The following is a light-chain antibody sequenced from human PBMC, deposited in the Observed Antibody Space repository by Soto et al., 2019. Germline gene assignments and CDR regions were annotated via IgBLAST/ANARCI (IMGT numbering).Light chain of an antibody. CDR2: GAS. CDR3: QQYYKWPLT. Sequence: IIMTQSPATLSVSPGERATLSCRASQSVSSNLAWYQQRRGQAPRLLIHGASTRATGIPARFSGSGSGAEFTLTISSLQSEDFAVYYCQQYYKWPLTFGQGTKL. J-gene: IGKJ1*01. V-gene: IGKV3-15*01. CDR1: QSVSSN.